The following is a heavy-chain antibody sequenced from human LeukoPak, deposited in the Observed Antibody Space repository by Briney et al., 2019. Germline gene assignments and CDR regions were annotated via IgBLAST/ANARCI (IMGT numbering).Heavy chain of an antibody. V-gene: IGHV1-46*01. D-gene: IGHD4-11*01. CDR3: ARLIHDYTNYFDY. CDR2: INPSGGST. CDR1: GYTFTSYY. Sequence: ASVKVSCKASGYTFTSYYIHWVRQVPGQGPEWMGIINPSGGSTTYAQKFQGRVTMTRDTSTSTVNMELSSLRSEDTAVNYCARLIHDYTNYFDYWGQGTLVTVSS. J-gene: IGHJ4*02.